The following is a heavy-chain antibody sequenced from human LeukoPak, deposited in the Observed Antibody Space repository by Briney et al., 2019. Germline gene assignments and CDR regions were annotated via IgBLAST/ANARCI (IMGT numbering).Heavy chain of an antibody. Sequence: SETLSLTCAVYGGSFSGYYWNWIGQPPGKGLEWIGEINHSGSTDYNPSLKSRVTISVDTSKSQLSLRLSSVTAADTAVYYCARGRKYTFGYRVTELGSGYSDYWGQGTLVTVSS. CDR1: GGSFSGYY. J-gene: IGHJ4*02. D-gene: IGHD5-18*01. V-gene: IGHV4-34*01. CDR2: INHSGST. CDR3: ARGRKYTFGYRVTELGSGYSDY.